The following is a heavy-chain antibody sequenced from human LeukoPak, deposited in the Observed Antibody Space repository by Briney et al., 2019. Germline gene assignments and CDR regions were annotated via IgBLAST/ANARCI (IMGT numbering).Heavy chain of an antibody. CDR1: GGTFSSYA. CDR3: ARDALYYYDSGGEGMQS. V-gene: IGHV1-18*01. D-gene: IGHD3-22*01. J-gene: IGHJ5*02. Sequence: ASVKVSCKASGGTFSSYAISWVRQAPGQGLEWMGWISACNGNTNYAQKLQGRVTMTTDTSTSTAYMELRSLRSDDTAVYYCARDALYYYDSGGEGMQSWGQGTLVTVSS. CDR2: ISACNGNT.